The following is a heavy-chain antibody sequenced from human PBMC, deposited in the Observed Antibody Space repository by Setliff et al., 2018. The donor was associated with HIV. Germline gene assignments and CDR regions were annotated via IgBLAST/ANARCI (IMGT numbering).Heavy chain of an antibody. CDR3: ANDGRGDY. Sequence: PGGSLRLSCAVSGFIFSKYAMSWVRQAPGKGLEWVSAITHNGANTYYANSVKGRFTISRDNSKNTLFLQMNDLRAEDTAVYYCANDGRGDYWGQGTLVTVSS. CDR1: GFIFSKYA. V-gene: IGHV3-23*01. CDR2: ITHNGANT. D-gene: IGHD3-10*01. J-gene: IGHJ4*02.